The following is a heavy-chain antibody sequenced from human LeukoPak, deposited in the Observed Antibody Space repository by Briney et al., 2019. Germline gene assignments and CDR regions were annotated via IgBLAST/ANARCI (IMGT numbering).Heavy chain of an antibody. Sequence: SETLSLTCTVSGGSISGYYWSWSRQAPGKGVEWIGNFYHNRGAWYKSSLKSRVTTSVYTSKNEFSLKLSSVTAADTAVYYCASSRGSVQLERQFDYWGQGTLVTVSS. D-gene: IGHD1-1*01. CDR3: ASSRGSVQLERQFDY. CDR1: GGSISGYY. J-gene: IGHJ4*02. V-gene: IGHV4-59*01. CDR2: FYHNRGA.